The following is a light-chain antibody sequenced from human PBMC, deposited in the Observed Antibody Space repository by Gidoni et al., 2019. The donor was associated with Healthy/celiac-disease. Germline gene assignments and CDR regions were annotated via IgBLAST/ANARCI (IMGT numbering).Light chain of an antibody. CDR2: DAS. CDR1: QSVSSY. Sequence: EIVLTQSPATLSLFPGERATLSCRASQSVSSYLAWYQQKPGQAPRLLIYDASNRATGIPARFSGSGSGTDFTLTISSLEPEDFVVYYCQQRSNWPPLTFGGGTKVEIK. J-gene: IGKJ4*01. CDR3: QQRSNWPPLT. V-gene: IGKV3-11*01.